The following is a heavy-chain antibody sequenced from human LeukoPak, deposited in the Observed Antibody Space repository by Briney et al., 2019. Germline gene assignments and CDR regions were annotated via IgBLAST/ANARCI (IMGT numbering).Heavy chain of an antibody. CDR3: ARYKVPPHQDSSMVPGVYYYYGMDV. CDR2: IIPFFGTP. V-gene: IGHV1-69*13. D-gene: IGHD3-10*01. CDR1: GGSFSTYA. J-gene: IGHJ6*02. Sequence: ASVKVSCKASGGSFSTYAISWVRQAPGQGLEWMGVIIPFFGTPSYAQKFHGRVTITADESTNTAYMEVSSLRSEDTALYYCARYKVPPHQDSSMVPGVYYYYGMDVWGLGTTVTVSS.